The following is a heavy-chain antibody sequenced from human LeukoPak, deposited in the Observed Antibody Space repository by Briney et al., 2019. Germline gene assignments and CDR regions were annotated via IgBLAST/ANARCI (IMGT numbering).Heavy chain of an antibody. CDR3: ATGGTYYYANTSYHTFDY. CDR2: FDPEDGET. CDR1: GYTLTELS. V-gene: IGHV1-24*01. J-gene: IGHJ4*02. D-gene: IGHD3-22*01. Sequence: GASVKVSCKVSGYTLTELSIHWVQLAPGKRLEWMGGFDPEDGETIYAQKFQGRVTMTEDTSTYTANMELSSLRSDDTAVYYCATGGTYYYANTSYHTFDYWGQGTLLTVSS.